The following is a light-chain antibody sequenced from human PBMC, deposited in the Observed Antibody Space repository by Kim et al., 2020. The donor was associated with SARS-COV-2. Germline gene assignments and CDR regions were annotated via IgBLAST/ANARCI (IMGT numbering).Light chain of an antibody. CDR3: QQYNNFRT. CDR2: GAS. Sequence: EIVMTQSPPTLSVSPGERVTLSCRASQSVSTNLVWYQQKPGQAPRLLIYGASTRATGIPARFSGSGSGTEFTLTISSLQSEDFAVYYCQQYNNFRTFGQGTKVENK. CDR1: QSVSTN. V-gene: IGKV3-15*01. J-gene: IGKJ1*01.